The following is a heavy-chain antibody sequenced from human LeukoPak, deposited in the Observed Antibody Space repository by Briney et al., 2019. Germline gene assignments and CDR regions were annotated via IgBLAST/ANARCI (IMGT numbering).Heavy chain of an antibody. J-gene: IGHJ5*02. Sequence: GASVKVSCKTSGYSFTSYYIHWVRQAPGQGLEWMGWINPSSGGTEYAQKFQGRVTMTGDTSISTAYMELSRLRSDDTAVYYCARDGRYFDWFNWFDPWGQGTLVTVSS. CDR2: INPSSGGT. V-gene: IGHV1-2*02. CDR1: GYSFTSYY. CDR3: ARDGRYFDWFNWFDP. D-gene: IGHD3-9*01.